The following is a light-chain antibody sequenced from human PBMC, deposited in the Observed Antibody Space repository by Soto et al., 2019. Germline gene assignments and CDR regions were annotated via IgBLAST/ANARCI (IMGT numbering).Light chain of an antibody. CDR3: SSNAGSNNLV. Sequence: QSALTQPPSASGTPGQSVTIPCTGTSRDVGDYNYVSWYQQHPGKAPKLMIYEVSRRPSGVPDRFSGSKSGNTASLTVSGLQAEDEADYYCSSNAGSNNLVFGGGTKLPVL. CDR1: SRDVGDYNY. CDR2: EVS. J-gene: IGLJ2*01. V-gene: IGLV2-8*01.